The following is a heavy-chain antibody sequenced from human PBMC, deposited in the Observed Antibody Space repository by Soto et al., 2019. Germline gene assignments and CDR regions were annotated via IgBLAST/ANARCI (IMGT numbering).Heavy chain of an antibody. CDR2: ISSSSSYI. CDR3: ARDAAVAGPNFDY. Sequence: GGSLRLSCAASGFTFSSYSMNWVRQAPGKGLEWVSSISSSSSYIYYADSVKGRFTISRDNAKNSLYLQMNSLRAEDTAVYYCARDAAVAGPNFDYWGQGTRVTVAS. CDR1: GFTFSSYS. J-gene: IGHJ4*02. V-gene: IGHV3-21*01. D-gene: IGHD6-19*01.